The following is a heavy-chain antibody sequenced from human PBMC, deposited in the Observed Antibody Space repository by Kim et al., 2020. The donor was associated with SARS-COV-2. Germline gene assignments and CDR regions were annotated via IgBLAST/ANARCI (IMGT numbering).Heavy chain of an antibody. CDR3: ARLVITGIGGRCWFVP. CDR2: AYYSGST. V-gene: IGHV4-39*01. CDR1: GGSISRSNSH. D-gene: IGHD1-1*01. Sequence: SETLSLTCTVSGGSISRSNSHWGWIRQSPGKGLEWIGSAYYSGSTFYNPSLKSRVTISVDTSENQLSLKLTSVTAEDTAAYYCARLVITGIGGRCWFVP. J-gene: IGHJ5*02.